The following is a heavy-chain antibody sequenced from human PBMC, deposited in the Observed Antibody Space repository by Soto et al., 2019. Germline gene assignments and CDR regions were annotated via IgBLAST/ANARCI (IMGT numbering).Heavy chain of an antibody. D-gene: IGHD1-1*01. V-gene: IGHV4-59*01. Sequence: SETLSLTCTVSGDSLTTYCLNWIRQPPGKGLEWIWFIYYSGSTSYNPSLKSRVTISLDTSKSQVSLKLNSVTATDTAVYYCVRDGTKTLRDWFDPWGQGISVTVSS. CDR1: GDSLTTYC. CDR3: VRDGTKTLRDWFDP. CDR2: IYYSGST. J-gene: IGHJ5*02.